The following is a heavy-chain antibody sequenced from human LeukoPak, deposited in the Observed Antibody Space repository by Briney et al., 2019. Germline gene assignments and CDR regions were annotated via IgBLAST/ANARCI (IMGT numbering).Heavy chain of an antibody. J-gene: IGHJ2*01. CDR3: ARDSRIVMEGGFDL. CDR2: ISSSSSYI. V-gene: IGHV3-21*01. CDR1: GFTFSSYS. D-gene: IGHD3-22*01. Sequence: GGSLRLSCAASGFTFSSYSMNWVRQAPGKGLEWVSSISSSSSYIYYADSVKGRFTISRDNAKNSLYLQMNSLRAEDTAVYYCARDSRIVMEGGFDLWGRGTLVTVSS.